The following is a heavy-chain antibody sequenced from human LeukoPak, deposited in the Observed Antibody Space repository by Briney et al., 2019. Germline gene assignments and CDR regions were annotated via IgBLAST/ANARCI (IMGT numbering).Heavy chain of an antibody. D-gene: IGHD6-13*01. Sequence: GGSLRLSCVASRFTFSTSWMTWVRQTPGKGLEFVAGIKYDGTMESYVDSVNGRFTISRDNAKNSLYLQMNSLRVDDTAVYYCARETVPGILGNWFDPWGQGTLVTVSS. CDR2: IKYDGTME. CDR3: ARETVPGILGNWFDP. CDR1: RFTFSTSW. J-gene: IGHJ5*02. V-gene: IGHV3-7*03.